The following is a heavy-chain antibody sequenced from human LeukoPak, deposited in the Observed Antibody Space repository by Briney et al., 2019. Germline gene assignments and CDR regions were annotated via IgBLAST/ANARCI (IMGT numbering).Heavy chain of an antibody. D-gene: IGHD2-15*01. CDR3: ARVSCSGGNCYFDY. V-gene: IGHV4-59*01. J-gene: IGHJ4*02. CDR2: IYHSGST. CDR1: GGSISSYY. Sequence: SETLSLTCTVSGGSISSYYWSWIRQPPGKGLEWIGYIYHSGSTSYNPSLKSRVAQSVDTPKSQFSLKLRSVTAADTAVYYCARVSCSGGNCYFDYWGQGTLVTVSS.